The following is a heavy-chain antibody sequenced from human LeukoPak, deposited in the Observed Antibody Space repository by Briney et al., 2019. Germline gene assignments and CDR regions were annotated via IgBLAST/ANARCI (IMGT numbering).Heavy chain of an antibody. Sequence: NPSETLSLTCTVSGGSISSYYWSWIRQPAGKGLEWIGRIYTSGSTNYNPSLKSRVTMSVDTSKNQFSLKLSSVTAADTAVYYCARAAEYQLLRISAFDIWGQGTMVTVSS. V-gene: IGHV4-4*07. J-gene: IGHJ3*02. CDR1: GGSISSYY. CDR3: ARAAEYQLLRISAFDI. D-gene: IGHD2-2*01. CDR2: IYTSGST.